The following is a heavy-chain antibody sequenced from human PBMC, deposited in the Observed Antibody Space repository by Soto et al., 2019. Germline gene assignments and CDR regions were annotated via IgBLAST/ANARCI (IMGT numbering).Heavy chain of an antibody. V-gene: IGHV3-23*01. J-gene: IGHJ4*02. CDR2: ISGSGDSA. CDR1: GFTFSDYG. CDR3: AAKITFGGVSDY. D-gene: IGHD3-16*01. Sequence: EVQLLESGGGLVQPGGSLRLSCAASGFTFSDYGMHWIRQAPGKGLEWVSTISGSGDSAYYADSVKGRFTISRDNSKNELYLQMDGLRAEDTAVYYCAAKITFGGVSDYWGQGTLVTVSS.